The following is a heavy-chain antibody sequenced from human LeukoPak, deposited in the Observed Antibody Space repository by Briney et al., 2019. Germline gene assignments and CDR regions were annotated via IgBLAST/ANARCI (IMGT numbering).Heavy chain of an antibody. CDR3: ARDPGGVIAAAGTTDWFDP. Sequence: ASVKVSCKASGYTFTGYYMHWVRHAPGQGLEWMGWINPNSGGTNYAQKFQGRVTMNRDTSISTAYMELRRLRSDDPAVYYCARDPGGVIAAAGTTDWFDPWGRGALVTVSS. V-gene: IGHV1-2*02. J-gene: IGHJ5*02. CDR1: GYTFTGYY. CDR2: INPNSGGT. D-gene: IGHD6-13*01.